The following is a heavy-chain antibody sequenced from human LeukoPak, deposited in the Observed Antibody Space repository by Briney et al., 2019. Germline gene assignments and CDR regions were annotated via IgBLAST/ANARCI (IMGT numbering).Heavy chain of an antibody. V-gene: IGHV1-2*02. CDR1: GYTFTGYY. D-gene: IGHD2-2*01. J-gene: IGHJ4*02. Sequence: ASVKVSCKASGYTFTGYYMHWVRQAPGQGLEWMGWINPNSGGTNYAQKFQGRVTMTRDTSISTAYMELSRLRSDDTAVYYCARVLNRGNTSCSYWGQGTLVTVSS. CDR3: ARVLNRGNTSCSY. CDR2: INPNSGGT.